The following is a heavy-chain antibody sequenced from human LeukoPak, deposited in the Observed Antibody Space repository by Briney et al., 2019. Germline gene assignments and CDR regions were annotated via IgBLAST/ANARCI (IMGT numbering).Heavy chain of an antibody. J-gene: IGHJ4*02. Sequence: ASVKVSCKASEYTFTGYYMHWVRQAPGQGLEWMGWINPNSGGTNYAQKFEGRVTMTRDMSTSTVYMELGSLRSEDTAIYYCATYRQVLLPFESWGQGTLVTVSS. CDR2: INPNSGGT. CDR3: ATYRQVLLPFES. D-gene: IGHD2-8*02. V-gene: IGHV1-2*02. CDR1: EYTFTGYY.